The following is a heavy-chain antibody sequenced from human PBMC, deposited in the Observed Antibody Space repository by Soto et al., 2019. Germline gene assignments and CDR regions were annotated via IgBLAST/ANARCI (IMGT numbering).Heavy chain of an antibody. V-gene: IGHV3-30-3*01. CDR2: ISHDGNNK. D-gene: IGHD2-8*01. CDR1: GFTFNRHP. CDR3: ARASRHIYATLHGPFDH. Sequence: QVQLVESGGGVVQPGRSLRLSCAASGFTFNRHPLHWVRQAPGKGLEWVAVISHDGNNKYYADSVKGRFTISRDNSMNMLYLQMHGLRTEDTAISYCARASRHIYATLHGPFDHWGQGALVTVSS. J-gene: IGHJ4*02.